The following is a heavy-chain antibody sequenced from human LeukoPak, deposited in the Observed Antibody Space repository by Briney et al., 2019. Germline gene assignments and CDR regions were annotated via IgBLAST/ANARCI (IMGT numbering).Heavy chain of an antibody. J-gene: IGHJ5*02. D-gene: IGHD2-15*01. V-gene: IGHV3-11*04. CDR3: ARGAAGNWFDP. CDR2: ISNTGSSI. Sequence: PGGSLRLSCAASGFTFSDYYMTWIRQAPGKGLEWVSYISNTGSSIYYADSVKGRFTISRDNAKNSLCLQMNSLRAEDTAVYYCARGAAGNWFDPWGQGTLVTVSS. CDR1: GFTFSDYY.